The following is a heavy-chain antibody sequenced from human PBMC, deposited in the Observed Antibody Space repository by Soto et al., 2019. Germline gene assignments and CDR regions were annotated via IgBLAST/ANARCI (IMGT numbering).Heavy chain of an antibody. CDR1: GFTFSSYA. CDR3: AKDLTRYFDWLLRVDHYYGMDV. CDR2: TSGSGGST. J-gene: IGHJ6*02. D-gene: IGHD3-9*01. V-gene: IGHV3-23*01. Sequence: GGSLRLSCAASGFTFSSYAMSWVRQAPGKGLEWVSATSGSGGSTYYADSVKGRFTISRDNSKNTLYLQMNSLRAEDTAVYYCAKDLTRYFDWLLRVDHYYGMDVWGQGTTVTVSS.